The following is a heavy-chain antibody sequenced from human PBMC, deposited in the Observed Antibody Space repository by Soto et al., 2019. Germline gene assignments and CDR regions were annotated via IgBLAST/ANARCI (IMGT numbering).Heavy chain of an antibody. CDR2: IIPIFDIT. V-gene: IGHV1-69*13. CDR3: ARPDEGGYSSNHHYYYGMDV. J-gene: IGHJ6*02. CDR1: GGTFRSYS. Sequence: ASVKVSCKASGGTFRSYSISWVRQAPGQGLEWMGGIIPIFDITNYAQKFQGRVTITADESTSTAYMELSSLGSDDTAVYYCARPDEGGYSSNHHYYYGMDVWGQGTTVTVSS. D-gene: IGHD3-22*01.